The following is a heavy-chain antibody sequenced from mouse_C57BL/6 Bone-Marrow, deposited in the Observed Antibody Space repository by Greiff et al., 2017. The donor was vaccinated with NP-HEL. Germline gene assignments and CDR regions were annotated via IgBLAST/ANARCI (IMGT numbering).Heavy chain of an antibody. CDR2: IDPSDSYT. J-gene: IGHJ2*01. D-gene: IGHD1-1*01. Sequence: QVQLKQPGAELVMPGASVKLSCKASGYTFTSYWMHWVKQRPGQGLEWIGEIDPSDSYTNYNQKFKGKSTLTVDKSSSTAYMQLSSLTSEDSAVYYCARERGYYGSSQYYFDYWGQGTTLTVSS. CDR1: GYTFTSYW. CDR3: ARERGYYGSSQYYFDY. V-gene: IGHV1-69*01.